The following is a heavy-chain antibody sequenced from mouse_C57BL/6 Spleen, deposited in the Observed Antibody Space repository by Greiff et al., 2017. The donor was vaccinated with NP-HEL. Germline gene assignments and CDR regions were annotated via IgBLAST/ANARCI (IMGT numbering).Heavy chain of an antibody. J-gene: IGHJ1*03. D-gene: IGHD1-1*01. V-gene: IGHV2-9-1*01. Sequence: VQLQQSGPGLVAPSQSLSITCTVSGFSLTSYAISWVRQPPGKGLEWLGVIWTGGGTNYNSALKSRLSISKDNSKSQVFLKMNRLQTDDTARYYCARNPIYYYGSSSYWYFDVWGTGTTVTVSS. CDR1: GFSLTSYA. CDR2: IWTGGGT. CDR3: ARNPIYYYGSSSYWYFDV.